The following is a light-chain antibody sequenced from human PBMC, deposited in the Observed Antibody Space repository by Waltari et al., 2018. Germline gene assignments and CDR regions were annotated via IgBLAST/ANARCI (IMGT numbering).Light chain of an antibody. V-gene: IGKV3-20*01. J-gene: IGKJ2*03. CDR3: QHDGRSWNR. CDR2: SGS. CDR1: QIVIGND. Sequence: EIVLTQSPGTLSLSPGERATLSCRASQIVIGNDLTWYQQKPAQSPRLLIYSGSTRATGIPDRFSGSGSGTNFTLTISRLEVEDFAVYYCQHDGRSWNRFGQGTKLEIK.